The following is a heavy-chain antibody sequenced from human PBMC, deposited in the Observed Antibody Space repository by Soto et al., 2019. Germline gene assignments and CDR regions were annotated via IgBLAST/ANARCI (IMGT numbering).Heavy chain of an antibody. CDR1: GDSISSDHW. V-gene: IGHV4-4*02. J-gene: IGHJ4*02. CDR2: NSHSGSA. Sequence: QVQLQESGPGLVKPSGTLSLTCDVSGDSISSDHWWTWVRRPPGKGLEWIGENSHSGSANSNPSLRGRVAISMDMSTNQFCLMLTSIAAAASAVYYCARGAYCSVIRCYRNTVHFDHWGQGTLVTVSS. D-gene: IGHD2-15*01. CDR3: ARGAYCSVIRCYRNTVHFDH.